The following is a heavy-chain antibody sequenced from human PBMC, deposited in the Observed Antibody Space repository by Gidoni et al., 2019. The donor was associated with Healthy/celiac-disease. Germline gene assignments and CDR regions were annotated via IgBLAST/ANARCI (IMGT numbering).Heavy chain of an antibody. V-gene: IGHV3-21*01. J-gene: IGHJ6*03. CDR1: GFTFSSYS. Sequence: EVQLVESGGGLVKPGGSLRLSCAASGFTFSSYSMNWVRQAPGKGLEWVSSISSSSSYIYYADSVKGRFTISRDNAKNSLYLQMNSLRAEDTAVYYCARDQKTTVTAESRYYYYYYMDVWGKGTTVTVSS. CDR2: ISSSSSYI. D-gene: IGHD4-4*01. CDR3: ARDQKTTVTAESRYYYYYYMDV.